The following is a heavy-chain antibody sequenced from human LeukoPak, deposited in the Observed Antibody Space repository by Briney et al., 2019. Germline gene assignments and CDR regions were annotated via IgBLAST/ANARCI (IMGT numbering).Heavy chain of an antibody. D-gene: IGHD2-2*01. Sequence: PSETLSLTCTVSGGSISSHYWSWIRQPPGKGLEWIGYIYYSGSTNYNPSFKSRVTISVDTSKNQFSLKLSSVTAADTAVYYCARGAGYCSSTSCPEYNWFDPWGQGTLVTVSS. V-gene: IGHV4-59*11. J-gene: IGHJ5*02. CDR1: GGSISSHY. CDR2: IYYSGST. CDR3: ARGAGYCSSTSCPEYNWFDP.